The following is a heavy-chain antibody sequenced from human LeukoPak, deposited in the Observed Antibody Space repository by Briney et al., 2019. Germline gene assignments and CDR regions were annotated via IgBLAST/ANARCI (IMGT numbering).Heavy chain of an antibody. J-gene: IGHJ3*02. D-gene: IGHD3-22*01. V-gene: IGHV4-61*08. CDR2: IYYSGST. CDR1: GGSISSGGYY. CDR3: ARHTRGADYYDSSGYYPDAFDI. Sequence: SETLSLTCTVSGGSISSGGYYWSWIRQHPGKGLEWIGYIYYSGSTNYNPSLKSRVTISVDTSKNQFSLKLSSVTAADTAVYYCARHTRGADYYDSSGYYPDAFDIWGQGTMVTVSS.